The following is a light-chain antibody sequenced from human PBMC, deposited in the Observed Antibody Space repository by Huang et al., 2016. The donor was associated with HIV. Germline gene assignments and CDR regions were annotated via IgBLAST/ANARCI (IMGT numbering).Light chain of an antibody. Sequence: DIQMTQSPSSLSASVGDRVRITCRASQTIHIHLNWYQHKAGEAPKLRIYAASSLQSGVPSRFSGSVSGTEFTLTISSLQPEYFGTYYCQQSFTSPITFGPGTRLHIK. CDR3: QQSFTSPIT. CDR2: AAS. J-gene: IGKJ3*01. V-gene: IGKV1-39*01. CDR1: QTIHIH.